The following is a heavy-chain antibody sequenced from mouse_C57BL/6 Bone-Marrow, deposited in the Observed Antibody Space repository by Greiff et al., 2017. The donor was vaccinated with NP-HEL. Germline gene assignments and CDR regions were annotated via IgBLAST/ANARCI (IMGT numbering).Heavy chain of an antibody. V-gene: IGHV7-1*01. CDR3: ARGFYDGYYAGFAY. Sequence: DVKLVESGGGLVQSGRSLRLSCATSGFTFSDFYMEWVRQAPGKGLEWIAASRNKANDYTTEYSASVKGRFIVSRDTSQSILYLQMNALRAEDTAIYYCARGFYDGYYAGFAYWGQGTLVTVSA. CDR2: SRNKANDYTT. J-gene: IGHJ3*01. D-gene: IGHD2-3*01. CDR1: GFTFSDFY.